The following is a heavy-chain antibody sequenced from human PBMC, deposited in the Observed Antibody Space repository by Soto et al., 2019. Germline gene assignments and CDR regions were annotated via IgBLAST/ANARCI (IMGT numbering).Heavy chain of an antibody. D-gene: IGHD3-10*01. J-gene: IGHJ3*02. CDR2: INPNSVGT. Sequence: GASVKVSCKASGYTFTGHYMHWVRQAPGQGLEWMGWINPNSVGTNYAQKFQGRVTMTRDTPISTAYMELSRLRSDDTAVYYCAREPMVRAAHGFDIWGQGTMVTVSS. V-gene: IGHV1-2*02. CDR3: AREPMVRAAHGFDI. CDR1: GYTFTGHY.